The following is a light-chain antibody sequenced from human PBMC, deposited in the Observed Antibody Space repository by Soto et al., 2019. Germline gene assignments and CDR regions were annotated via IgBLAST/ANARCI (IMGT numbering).Light chain of an antibody. CDR3: SSYTGSSTRVV. J-gene: IGLJ1*01. CDR1: SSDVGAYNY. Sequence: SALTQPASVSGSPGQSITISCTGTSSDVGAYNYVSWYQLHPGKAPKVMIYDVSNRPSGVSNRFSGSKSGNTASLTISGLQAEDEADYYCSSYTGSSTRVVLGTGTKVTVL. V-gene: IGLV2-14*03. CDR2: DVS.